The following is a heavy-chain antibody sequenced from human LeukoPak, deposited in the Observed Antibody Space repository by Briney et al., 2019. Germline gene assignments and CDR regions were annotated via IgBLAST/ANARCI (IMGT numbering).Heavy chain of an antibody. Sequence: GGSLRLSCAASGFTFDDYAMHWVRQAPGKGLEWVSGISWNSGSIGYADSVKGRFTISRDNAKNSLYLQMNSLRAEDTALYYCAKCEARYYDFWSGYYTGPFDYWGQGTLVTVSS. CDR1: GFTFDDYA. V-gene: IGHV3-9*01. J-gene: IGHJ4*02. CDR2: ISWNSGSI. CDR3: AKCEARYYDFWSGYYTGPFDY. D-gene: IGHD3-3*01.